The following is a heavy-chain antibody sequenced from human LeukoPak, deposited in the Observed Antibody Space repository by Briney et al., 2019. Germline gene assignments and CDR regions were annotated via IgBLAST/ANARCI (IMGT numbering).Heavy chain of an antibody. V-gene: IGHV3-7*01. CDR2: INQDGSEI. D-gene: IGHD4-17*01. J-gene: IGHJ4*02. CDR3: ARAWEDGDPTMPDY. Sequence: GGSLRLSCVVSGFTLSNFRMSWVRQGPGKGLEWVANINQDGSEIYYADSMKGRFTISRDNAKNSVYLHVNSLRAEDTAVYYCARAWEDGDPTMPDYWGQGTLVTVSS. CDR1: GFTLSNFR.